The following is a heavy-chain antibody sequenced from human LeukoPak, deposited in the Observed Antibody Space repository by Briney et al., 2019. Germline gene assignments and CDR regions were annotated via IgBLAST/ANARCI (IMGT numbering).Heavy chain of an antibody. J-gene: IGHJ4*02. CDR3: ARYSSGWTNYFDY. D-gene: IGHD6-19*01. CDR2: IYSGGST. CDR1: GFTVSSNY. V-gene: IGHV3-53*01. Sequence: GGSLRLSCAASGFTVSSNYMSWVRQAPGKGLEWVSVIYSGGSTYYADSVKGRFTISRDNSKNTLYLQMNSLRAEVTAVYYCARYSSGWTNYFDYWGQGTLVTVSS.